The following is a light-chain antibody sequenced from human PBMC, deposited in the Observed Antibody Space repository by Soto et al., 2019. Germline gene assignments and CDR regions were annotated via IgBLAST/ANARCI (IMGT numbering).Light chain of an antibody. CDR3: QQYNNWPPA. Sequence: EIVMTQSPATLSVSPGERATLSCRASQSVSSNLAWYQQKPGQAPRLLIYGATTRATGLPARFSGSWSGPEFTLTISSLQSEDFAVYYCQQYNNWPPAFGQGTKVEI. CDR2: GAT. V-gene: IGKV3-15*01. CDR1: QSVSSN. J-gene: IGKJ1*01.